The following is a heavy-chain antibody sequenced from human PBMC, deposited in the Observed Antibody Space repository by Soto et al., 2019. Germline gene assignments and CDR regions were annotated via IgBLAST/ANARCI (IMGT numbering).Heavy chain of an antibody. CDR1: GGTFSSYA. CDR2: IIPIFGTA. V-gene: IGHV1-69*13. CDR3: ARVRREENYYYYYGMDV. Sequence: GASVKFSCKASGGTFSSYAISWVRQAPGQGLEWMGGIIPIFGTANYAQKFQGRVTITADESTSTAYMELSSLRSEDTAVYYCARVRREENYYYYYGMDVWGQGTTVTVSS. J-gene: IGHJ6*02. D-gene: IGHD1-26*01.